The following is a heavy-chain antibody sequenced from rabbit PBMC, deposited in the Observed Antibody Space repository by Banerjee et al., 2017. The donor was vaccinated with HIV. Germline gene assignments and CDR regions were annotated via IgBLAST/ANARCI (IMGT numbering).Heavy chain of an antibody. CDR3: ARVPIGTYGYAGYPNL. V-gene: IGHV1S7*01. CDR1: GFDFSSYY. D-gene: IGHD6-1*01. Sequence: QLKETGGGLVQPGGSLTLSCKASGFDFSSYYMSWVRQAPGKGLEWIGIIYAGKGSTDYASWVNGRFTISSDNAQNTVDLQMNSLTAADTATYFCARVPIGTYGYAGYPNLWGPGTLVTVS. J-gene: IGHJ4*01. CDR2: IYAGKGST.